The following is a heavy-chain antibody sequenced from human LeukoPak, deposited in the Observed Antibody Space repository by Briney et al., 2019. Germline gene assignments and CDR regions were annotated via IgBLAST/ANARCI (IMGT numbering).Heavy chain of an antibody. CDR2: ISSSGSTI. CDR3: ARYWSKEAFDY. Sequence: GGSLRLSCAASGFTFSSYEMNWVRQAPGKGLEWVSYISSSGSTIYYADSVKGRFTISRDNAKNSLYLQMNSLRAEDTAVYYCARYWSKEAFDYWGQGTLVTVSS. D-gene: IGHD2-8*02. V-gene: IGHV3-48*03. CDR1: GFTFSSYE. J-gene: IGHJ4*02.